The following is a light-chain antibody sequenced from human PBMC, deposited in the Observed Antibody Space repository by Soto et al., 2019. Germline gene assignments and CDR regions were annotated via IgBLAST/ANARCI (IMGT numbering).Light chain of an antibody. V-gene: IGKV1-5*01. CDR3: QQYKSDLWT. CDR1: QSISSW. J-gene: IGKJ1*01. Sequence: DIQMTQSPSTLSASAGDRVTITCRASQSISSWLAWYQQKPGKAPKLLIYDASSLESGVPSRFSGSGSGTEFILTISSLQPDDFAPYYGQQYKSDLWTFGQGTKVEFK. CDR2: DAS.